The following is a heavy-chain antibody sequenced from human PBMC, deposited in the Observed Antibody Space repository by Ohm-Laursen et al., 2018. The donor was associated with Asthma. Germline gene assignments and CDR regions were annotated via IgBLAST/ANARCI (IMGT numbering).Heavy chain of an antibody. CDR1: GFTFSSYA. V-gene: IGHV3-30*04. J-gene: IGHJ6*02. Sequence: SLRLSCAASGFTFSSYAMHWVRQAPGKGLEWVAVISYDGSNKYYADSVKGRFTISRDNSKNTLYLQMNSLRAEDTAVYYCAKDLKGYCSSTSCTISYYYGMDVWGQGTTVTVSS. CDR2: ISYDGSNK. CDR3: AKDLKGYCSSTSCTISYYYGMDV. D-gene: IGHD2-2*01.